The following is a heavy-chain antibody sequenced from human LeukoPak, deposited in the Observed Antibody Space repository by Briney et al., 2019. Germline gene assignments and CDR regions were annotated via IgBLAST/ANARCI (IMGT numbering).Heavy chain of an antibody. CDR1: GYTFTSYG. Sequence: ASVKVSCKASGYTFTSYGISWVRQAPGQGLEWMGWISAYNGNTNYAQKLQGRVTMTTDTSTSTAYMELRSLRSDDTAVYYCARLRYRLLSDYYYYYGMDVWGQGTTVTVS. CDR3: ARLRYRLLSDYYYYYGMDV. V-gene: IGHV1-18*01. D-gene: IGHD2-2*01. CDR2: ISAYNGNT. J-gene: IGHJ6*02.